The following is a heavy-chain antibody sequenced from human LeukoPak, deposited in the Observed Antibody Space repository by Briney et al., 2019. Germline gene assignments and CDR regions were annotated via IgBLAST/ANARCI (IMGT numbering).Heavy chain of an antibody. CDR3: ARVSGRTYYYDSSGYYHSEFDY. J-gene: IGHJ4*02. CDR1: GYTFTGYY. Sequence: ASVKVSCKASGYTFTGYYMHWVRQAPRQGLEWMGIINPSGGSTSYAQKFQGRVTMTRDTSTSTVYMELSSLRSEDTAVYYCARVSGRTYYYDSSGYYHSEFDYWGQGTLVTVSS. CDR2: INPSGGST. D-gene: IGHD3-22*01. V-gene: IGHV1-46*01.